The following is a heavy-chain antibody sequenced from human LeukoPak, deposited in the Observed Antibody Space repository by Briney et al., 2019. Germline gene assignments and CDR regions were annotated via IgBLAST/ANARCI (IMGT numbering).Heavy chain of an antibody. CDR2: VWYDESNK. CDR3: AREDSSGAFDI. V-gene: IGHV3-33*01. J-gene: IGHJ3*02. Sequence: GGSLRLSCGASGFTFRSYDMHWVRPAPGKGLEWVAVVWYDESNKYYVDSVKGRFTISRDNSKNTLYLQMNSLRVEDTALYYCAREDSSGAFDIWGQGTMVTVSS. D-gene: IGHD3-22*01. CDR1: GFTFRSYD.